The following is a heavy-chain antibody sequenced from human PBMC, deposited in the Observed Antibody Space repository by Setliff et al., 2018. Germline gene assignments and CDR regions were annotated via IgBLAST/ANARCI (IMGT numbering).Heavy chain of an antibody. CDR3: ARESRFGYSGYDCAFDY. CDR2: ISHSANK. J-gene: IGHJ4*02. Sequence: SETLSLTCTVSGGSISDNNYDWGWIRQSPGKELEWIGGISHSANKYYNPSFRSGVTIPVDMSKNQFSLNIDSVTAADTGVYYCARESRFGYSGYDCAFDYWGQGMLVTVSS. CDR1: GGSISDNNYD. V-gene: IGHV4-39*02. D-gene: IGHD5-12*01.